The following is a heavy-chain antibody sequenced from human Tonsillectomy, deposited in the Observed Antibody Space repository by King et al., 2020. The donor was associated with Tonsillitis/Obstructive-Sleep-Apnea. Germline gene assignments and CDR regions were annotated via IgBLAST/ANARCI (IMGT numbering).Heavy chain of an antibody. CDR3: ATVRRIYSDSSDAYFDY. V-gene: IGHV3-23*05. Sequence: DVQLQESGGDLVQPGGSLRLSCAASGFTFSNYATSWVRHAPGKGLECVSTVYKIDGRTYYADSLKGRFTISRDNSKNTLYLQMNSLRAEDTAVYYCATVRRIYSDSSDAYFDYWGQGTLVTVSS. CDR1: GFTFSNYA. CDR2: VYKIDGRT. J-gene: IGHJ4*02. D-gene: IGHD3-22*01.